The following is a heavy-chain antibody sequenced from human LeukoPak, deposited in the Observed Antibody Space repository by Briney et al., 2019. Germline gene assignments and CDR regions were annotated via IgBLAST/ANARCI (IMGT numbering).Heavy chain of an antibody. D-gene: IGHD3-10*01. CDR3: ARAGGFTMVRGAVNNWFDP. CDR1: GGSISSNSYY. Sequence: SETLSLTCTVSGGSISSNSYYWGCIRQPPGKGLEWIGSIYYSGSTYYNPSLKSRVSVSIDTSKNQFSLKLSSVTAADTAVYYCARAGGFTMVRGAVNNWFDPWGQGTLVTVFS. J-gene: IGHJ5*02. CDR2: IYYSGST. V-gene: IGHV4-39*07.